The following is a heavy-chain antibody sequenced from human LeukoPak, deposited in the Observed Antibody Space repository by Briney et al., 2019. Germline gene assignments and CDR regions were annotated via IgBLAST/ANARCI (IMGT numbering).Heavy chain of an antibody. J-gene: IGHJ3*02. CDR3: ARAARDAFDI. D-gene: IGHD5-18*01. V-gene: IGHV3-7*04. Sequence: GGSLRLSCAASGFTFSSYWMSWVRQDPGKGLEWVANIKQDGSERYYVDSVKGRFTISRDNAKNSLYLQMNSLRAEDTAVYYCARAARDAFDIWGQGTMVTAPS. CDR2: IKQDGSER. CDR1: GFTFSSYW.